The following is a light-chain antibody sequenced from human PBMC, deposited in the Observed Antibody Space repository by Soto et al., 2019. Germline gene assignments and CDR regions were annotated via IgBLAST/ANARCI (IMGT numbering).Light chain of an antibody. Sequence: DIQMTQSPSTLSASVGDRVTITCRASQSISSWLAWYQQKPGKAPNLLIHKASSLQSGVPSRFSGSGSGTEFTLTISSLQPDDFAVYYCQQYNNWPRFTFGPGTKVDIK. J-gene: IGKJ3*01. CDR2: KAS. CDR1: QSISSW. V-gene: IGKV1-5*03. CDR3: QQYNNWPRFT.